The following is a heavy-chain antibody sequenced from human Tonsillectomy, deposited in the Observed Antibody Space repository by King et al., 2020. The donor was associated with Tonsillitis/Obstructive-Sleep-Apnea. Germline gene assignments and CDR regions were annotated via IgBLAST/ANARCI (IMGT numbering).Heavy chain of an antibody. D-gene: IGHD5-24*01. CDR3: AGRGVEMATMVADYYGMDV. CDR1: GYSFTSFW. CDR2: IYPDDSDT. J-gene: IGHJ6*04. Sequence: VQLVESGAEVKKPGESLRISCKASGYSFTSFWIAWVPQMPGKCLEWMGIIYPDDSDTRYSPAFQGQVTISADKSISTAYLQWNTRKASDTAMYYCAGRGVEMATMVADYYGMDVWGEGATGTVSS. V-gene: IGHV5-51*03.